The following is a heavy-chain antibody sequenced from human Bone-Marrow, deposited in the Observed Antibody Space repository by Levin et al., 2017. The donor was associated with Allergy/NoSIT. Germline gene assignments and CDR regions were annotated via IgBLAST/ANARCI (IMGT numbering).Heavy chain of an antibody. Sequence: GGSLRLSCAASGFTFNRYAMVWVRQTPGKGLEWVSTINPDDGDTYFADSVKGRFTVSRENSRSTLFVQMNDLRAEDTAIYYCARVGSPHYYDSSGYFDFWGQGTLVTVSS. CDR2: INPDDGDT. D-gene: IGHD3-22*01. CDR1: GFTFNRYA. V-gene: IGHV3-23*01. J-gene: IGHJ4*02. CDR3: ARVGSPHYYDSSGYFDF.